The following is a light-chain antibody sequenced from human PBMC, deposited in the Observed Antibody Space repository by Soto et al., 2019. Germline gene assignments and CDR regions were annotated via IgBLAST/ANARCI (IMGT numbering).Light chain of an antibody. V-gene: IGKV3-15*01. CDR3: QQYPNLSGT. CDR1: QSVSSN. CDR2: GAP. J-gene: IGKJ3*01. Sequence: EIVMTQAPATLSVSPGERATLSCRASQSVSSNLAWYQQKPGQAPSLPIYGAPTRATCIPARFSGSGPGTEFTLTISSLQSEDFAVYYCQQYPNLSGTFGSGTKVDMK.